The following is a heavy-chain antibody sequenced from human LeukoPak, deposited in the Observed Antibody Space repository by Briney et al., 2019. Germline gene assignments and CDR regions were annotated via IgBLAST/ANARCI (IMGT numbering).Heavy chain of an antibody. V-gene: IGHV4-59*01. CDR3: ARTAACYYMDV. CDR1: GGSISSYY. J-gene: IGHJ6*03. CDR2: FHYSGST. D-gene: IGHD6-13*01. Sequence: SETLSLTCTVSGGSISSYYWSWIRQPRGKGLEWIGYFHYSGSTNYNPSLKSRVTISVDTSENQFSLKLSSVTAADTAVYYCARTAACYYMDVWGKGTTVTGSS.